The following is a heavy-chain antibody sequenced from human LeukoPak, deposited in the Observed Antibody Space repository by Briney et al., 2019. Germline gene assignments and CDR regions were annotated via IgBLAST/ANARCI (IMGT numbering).Heavy chain of an antibody. J-gene: IGHJ4*02. CDR1: GGTFSSYA. V-gene: IGHV1-69*04. Sequence: SVKVSCKASGGTFSSYAISWVRQAPGQGLEWMGRIIPILGIANYAQKFQGRVTITADKSTSTAYMELSSLRSEDTAVYYCARESTPTYYYDSSGYGLDYWGQGTLVTVSS. D-gene: IGHD3-22*01. CDR2: IIPILGIA. CDR3: ARESTPTYYYDSSGYGLDY.